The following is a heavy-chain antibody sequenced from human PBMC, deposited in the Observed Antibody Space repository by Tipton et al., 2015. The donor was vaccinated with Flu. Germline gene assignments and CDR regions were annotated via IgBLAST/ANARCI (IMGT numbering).Heavy chain of an antibody. V-gene: IGHV1-2*06. Sequence: VQLVQSGAEVKKPGASVRVSCTTSGYTFTGYFIHWVRQAPGQGLEWVGRINPSSGVPNYAQQFQGRVTMTRDTSITTVYMELSGLSSGDTAIYFCARVGNWNDLDYWGPGTLVNVSS. D-gene: IGHD1-1*01. CDR3: ARVGNWNDLDY. J-gene: IGHJ4*02. CDR2: INPSSGVP. CDR1: GYTFTGYF.